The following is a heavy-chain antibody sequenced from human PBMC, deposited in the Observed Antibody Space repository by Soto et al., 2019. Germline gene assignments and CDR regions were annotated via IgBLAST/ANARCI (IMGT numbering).Heavy chain of an antibody. V-gene: IGHV1-18*01. CDR1: GYTFTTYG. D-gene: IGHD1-1*01. J-gene: IGHJ4*02. CDR3: TRGRYGDY. CDR2: ISAHNGNT. Sequence: QVHLVQSGAEVKKPGASVKVSCKGSGYTFTTYGITWVRQAPGQGLEWMGWISAHNGNTNYAQKLQGRVTVTRDTSTSTAYMELRSLRSDDTAVYYCTRGRYGDYWGQGALVTVSS.